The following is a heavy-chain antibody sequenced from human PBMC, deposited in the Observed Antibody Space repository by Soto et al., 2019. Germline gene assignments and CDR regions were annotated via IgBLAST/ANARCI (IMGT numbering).Heavy chain of an antibody. V-gene: IGHV4-34*01. J-gene: IGHJ4*02. D-gene: IGHD3-22*01. CDR2: INHSGST. Sequence: PSETLSLTCAVYGGSFSGYYWSWLRQPPGKGLEWIGEINHSGSTNYNPSLKSRVTISVDTSKNQFSLKLSSVTAADTAVYYCARGTGYYDSSGYYYGFDYWGQGTLVTVSS. CDR3: ARGTGYYDSSGYYYGFDY. CDR1: GGSFSGYY.